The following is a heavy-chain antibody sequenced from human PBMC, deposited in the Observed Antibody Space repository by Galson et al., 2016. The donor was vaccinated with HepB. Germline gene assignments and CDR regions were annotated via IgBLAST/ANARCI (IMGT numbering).Heavy chain of an antibody. CDR1: GYSFLSHD. V-gene: IGHV1-8*01. D-gene: IGHD4-23*01. Sequence: SVKVSCKASGYSFLSHDIDWIRQTTGQGLERMGWMNPNSGDTYYAKKFQGRVNMTRNIAMTTAYMELTSLRSDDTAVYYCARGRSPVDYGGVSDGMDLWGQGTTVIVSS. J-gene: IGHJ6*02. CDR3: ARGRSPVDYGGVSDGMDL. CDR2: MNPNSGDT.